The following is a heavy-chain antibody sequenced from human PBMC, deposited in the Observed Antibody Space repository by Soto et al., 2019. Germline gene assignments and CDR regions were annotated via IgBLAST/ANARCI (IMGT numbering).Heavy chain of an antibody. Sequence: PGKGLEWVAVIWYDGSNKYYADSVKGRFTISRDNSKHTLYLEMNSLSAEDTAVYVCAGEYYYDFLFHAEDGIRYTVTVSGFLLTRVSDL. CDR3: AGEYYYDFLFHAEDGIRYTVTVSGFLLTRVSDL. V-gene: IGHV3-33*01. J-gene: IGHJ2*01. CDR2: IWYDGSNK. D-gene: IGHD3-3*01.